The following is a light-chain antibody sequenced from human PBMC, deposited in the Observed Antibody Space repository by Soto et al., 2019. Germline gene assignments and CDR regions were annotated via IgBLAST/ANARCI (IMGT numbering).Light chain of an antibody. CDR1: QTVRSN. J-gene: IGKJ4*01. CDR3: QEFASN. CDR2: DTS. V-gene: IGKV3D-15*01. Sequence: RVMTQAPDTLSVSPGERATLSCRASQTVRSNLAWYQQKPGQAPRLLIYDTSNRATGVPARFSGSGSGTDFTLTISSLEPEDFAVYYCQEFASNFGGGTKVDI.